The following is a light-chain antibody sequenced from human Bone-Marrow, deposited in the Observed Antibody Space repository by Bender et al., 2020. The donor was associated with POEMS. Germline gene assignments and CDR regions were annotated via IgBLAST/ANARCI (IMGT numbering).Light chain of an antibody. J-gene: IGLJ2*01. CDR1: ELANQC. CDR2: KDT. Sequence: SYELTQPPSVSVSPGQTARITCSGDELANQCGYWYQQKAGQAPVVVIYKDTERPSGIPERFSGSISGTMATLTISGVQAEDEADYYCQSVDTSATYRIFGGGTKLTVL. CDR3: QSVDTSATYRI. V-gene: IGLV3-25*03.